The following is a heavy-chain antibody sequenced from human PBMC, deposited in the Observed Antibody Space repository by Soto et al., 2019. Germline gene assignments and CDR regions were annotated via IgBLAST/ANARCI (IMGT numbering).Heavy chain of an antibody. CDR3: ARGWLAGDYEFGY. Sequence: QVQLVESGGGVVQPGRSLRLSCAASGFTFRSYGMHWVRQAPGKGLEWVAVIWYDGSDKYYSDSVKGRFTISRDNSKNTLYLQMNNLRGEDTAVYYCARGWLAGDYEFGYWGQGTLVTVSS. J-gene: IGHJ4*02. D-gene: IGHD4-17*01. V-gene: IGHV3-33*03. CDR2: IWYDGSDK. CDR1: GFTFRSYG.